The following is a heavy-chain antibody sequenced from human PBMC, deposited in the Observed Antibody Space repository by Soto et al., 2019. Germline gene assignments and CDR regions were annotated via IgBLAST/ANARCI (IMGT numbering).Heavy chain of an antibody. J-gene: IGHJ4*02. CDR2: ISSNSDTI. V-gene: IGHV3-9*02. D-gene: IGHD4-17*01. CDR3: AQDMKWGGMTTIHYFDS. Sequence: EVQLVESGGGLVQPGRSLRLSCVASGFTADDYAMHWVRQAPGKGLEWVSGISSNSDTIDYADSVKGRFTISRDNAKTSLFLQMNRMRTEDTGLYYCAQDMKWGGMTTIHYFDSWGQGTLVTVSS. CDR1: GFTADDYA.